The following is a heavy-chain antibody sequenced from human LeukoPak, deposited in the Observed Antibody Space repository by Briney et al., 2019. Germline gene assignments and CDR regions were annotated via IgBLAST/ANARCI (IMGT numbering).Heavy chain of an antibody. CDR1: GFIFSDYY. CDR3: ARAKFDSSGYYYRGFDI. V-gene: IGHV3-11*04. J-gene: IGHJ3*02. Sequence: GGSLRLSCAASGFIFSDYYMGWIRQAPGRGLEWVSYISDSGSNIYYTGSVKGRFTMSRDNAKKSLYLQMNSLRAEDTAVYYCARAKFDSSGYYYRGFDIWGQGTMVTVSS. D-gene: IGHD3-22*01. CDR2: ISDSGSNI.